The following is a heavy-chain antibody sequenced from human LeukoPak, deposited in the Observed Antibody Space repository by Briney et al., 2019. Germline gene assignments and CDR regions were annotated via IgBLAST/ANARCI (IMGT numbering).Heavy chain of an antibody. D-gene: IGHD3-3*01. CDR3: ARGIDFWSGYGLPRDY. CDR2: IDAGNGNT. J-gene: IGHJ4*02. CDR1: GYTFTSYA. Sequence: ASVKVSRKASGYTFTSYAMHWVRQAPGQRLEWMGWIDAGNGNTKYSQEFQGRVTITRDTSASTAYMELSRLRSDDTAVYYCARGIDFWSGYGLPRDYWGQGTLVTVSS. V-gene: IGHV1-3*01.